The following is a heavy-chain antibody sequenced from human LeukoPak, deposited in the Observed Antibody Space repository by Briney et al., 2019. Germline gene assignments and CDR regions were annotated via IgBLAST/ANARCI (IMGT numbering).Heavy chain of an antibody. CDR1: GGSISSSY. V-gene: IGHV4-59*01. CDR3: AKGRFSSWYIGFDY. D-gene: IGHD6-13*01. Sequence: SETLSLTCTVSGGSISSSYWSWIRQPPGKGLEWIGYIYYSGSTNYNPSLKSRVTISVDTSKNQFSLKLSSVTAADTAVYYCAKGRFSSWYIGFDYWGQGTLVTVSS. CDR2: IYYSGST. J-gene: IGHJ4*02.